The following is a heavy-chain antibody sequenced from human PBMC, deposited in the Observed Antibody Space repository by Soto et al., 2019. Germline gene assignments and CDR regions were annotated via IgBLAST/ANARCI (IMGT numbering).Heavy chain of an antibody. CDR3: TTSLRSSWCYFDY. CDR2: IYSKTDGGTT. CDR1: GFTVSNAW. V-gene: IGHV3-15*07. Sequence: EVQLVESGGGLVMTGGSLRLSCAASGFTVSNAWMYWVRQAPGKGLEWVGRIYSKTDGGTTDYAAPVEGRFTISRDDSKNTVYLQMNSLKTEDTAVYYCTTSLRSSWCYFDYWGQGTLVTVSS. D-gene: IGHD6-13*01. J-gene: IGHJ4*02.